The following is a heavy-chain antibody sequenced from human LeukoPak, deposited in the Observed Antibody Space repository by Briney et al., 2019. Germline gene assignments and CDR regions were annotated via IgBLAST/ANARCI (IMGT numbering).Heavy chain of an antibody. D-gene: IGHD3-3*01. CDR3: ARANIPSYYDFWSGYQKPYYFDY. V-gene: IGHV1-18*01. CDR1: GYTFTSYG. J-gene: IGHJ4*02. Sequence: ASVKVSCKASGYTFTSYGISWVRQAPGQGLEWMGWISAYNGNTNYAQKLQGRGTMTTDTSTSTAYMELRSLRSDDTAVYYCARANIPSYYDFWSGYQKPYYFDYWGQGTLVTVSS. CDR2: ISAYNGNT.